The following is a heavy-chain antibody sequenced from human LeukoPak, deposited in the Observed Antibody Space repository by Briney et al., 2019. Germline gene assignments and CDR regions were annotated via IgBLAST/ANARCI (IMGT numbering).Heavy chain of an antibody. V-gene: IGHV4-59*01. D-gene: IGHD3-22*01. CDR3: ARYYYDSSGYEVFDY. J-gene: IGHJ4*02. CDR2: IYYSGST. CDR1: GGSFSGYY. Sequence: SETLSLTCAVYGGSFSGYYWSWIRQPPGKGLEWIGYIYYSGSTNYNPSLKSRVTISVDTSKNQFSLKLSSVTAADTAVYYCARYYYDSSGYEVFDYWGQGTLVTVSS.